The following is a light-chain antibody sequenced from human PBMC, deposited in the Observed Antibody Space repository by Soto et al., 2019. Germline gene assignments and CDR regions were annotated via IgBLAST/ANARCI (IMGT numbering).Light chain of an antibody. J-gene: IGLJ1*01. CDR3: CSYAGSSTYV. V-gene: IGLV2-23*02. CDR1: SSDVGSYNL. CDR2: EVS. Sequence: QSALTQPASVSGSPGQSITISCTGISSDVGSYNLVSWYQQHPGKAPKLMIYEVSKRPSGVSNRFSGSKSGITASLTISGRQAEDEADYYCCSYAGSSTYVFGTGTKVTVL.